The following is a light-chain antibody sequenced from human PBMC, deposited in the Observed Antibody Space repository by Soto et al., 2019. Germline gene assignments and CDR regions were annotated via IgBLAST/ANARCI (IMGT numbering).Light chain of an antibody. CDR3: QSYDSSLNGVV. CDR1: SSNIGAGYD. V-gene: IGLV1-40*01. CDR2: GNS. J-gene: IGLJ2*01. Sequence: QSVLTQPPSASGAPGQRVTISCTGSSSNIGAGYDVHWYQQLPGTAPKLLIYGNSNRPSGVPDRFSGSKSGTSASLAITGLQAEDEADYYCQSYDSSLNGVVFGGGTKLTVL.